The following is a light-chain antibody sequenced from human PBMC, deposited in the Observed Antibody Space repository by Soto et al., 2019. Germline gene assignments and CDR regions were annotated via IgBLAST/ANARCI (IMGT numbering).Light chain of an antibody. CDR3: QQYYSTPSWT. Sequence: DIVMTQSPDSLAVSLGERATINCKSSQSLLFSSNSRNYLAWYQQKPGQPPKLLIYWASTRDSGVPDRFSGSGSGTDFTLTISSLQAEDVAVYYCQQYYSTPSWTFGQGTKVEIK. V-gene: IGKV4-1*01. CDR1: QSLLFSSNSRNY. CDR2: WAS. J-gene: IGKJ1*01.